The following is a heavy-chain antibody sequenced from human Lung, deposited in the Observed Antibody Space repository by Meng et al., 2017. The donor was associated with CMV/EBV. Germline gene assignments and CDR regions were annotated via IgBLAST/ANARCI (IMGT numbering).Heavy chain of an antibody. Sequence: LQLQGSGPGQVQPSGTLSLTCSVSGGSISSSSYYWGLIRQSPGKGLEWIGSIYFSGNTYYNPSLKSRVTMSVGTAQNKFSLTLRSVTAADTAVYYCVTETGYNYDNWGQGALVTVSS. D-gene: IGHD5-24*01. J-gene: IGHJ4*02. V-gene: IGHV4-39*07. CDR1: GGSISSSSYY. CDR3: VTETGYNYDN. CDR2: IYFSGNT.